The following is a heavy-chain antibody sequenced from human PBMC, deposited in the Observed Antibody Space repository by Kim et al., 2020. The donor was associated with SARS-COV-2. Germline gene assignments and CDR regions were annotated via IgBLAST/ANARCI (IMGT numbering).Heavy chain of an antibody. CDR2: ISSSGSTI. V-gene: IGHV3-48*03. D-gene: IGHD6-13*01. CDR1: GFTFSSYE. CDR3: ARVMQQLVLINYYYYYYGMDV. J-gene: IGHJ6*02. Sequence: GGSLRLSCAASGFTFSSYEMNWVRQAPGKGLEWVSYISSSGSTIYYADSVKGRFTISRDNAKNSLYLQMNSLRAEDTAVYYCARVMQQLVLINYYYYYYGMDVWGQGTTVTVSS.